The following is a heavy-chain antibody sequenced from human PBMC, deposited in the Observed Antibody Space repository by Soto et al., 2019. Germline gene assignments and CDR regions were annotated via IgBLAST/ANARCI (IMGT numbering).Heavy chain of an antibody. V-gene: IGHV3-23*01. D-gene: IGHD3-10*01. CDR2: ISGSGGST. Sequence: PGGSLRLSCAASGFTFSSYAMSWVRQAPGKGLEWVSAISGSGGSTYYADSVKGRFTISRDNSKNTLYLQMNSLRAEDTAVYYCAKVYLRRSGELLGPPYYFDYWGQGTLVTVSS. J-gene: IGHJ4*02. CDR3: AKVYLRRSGELLGPPYYFDY. CDR1: GFTFSSYA.